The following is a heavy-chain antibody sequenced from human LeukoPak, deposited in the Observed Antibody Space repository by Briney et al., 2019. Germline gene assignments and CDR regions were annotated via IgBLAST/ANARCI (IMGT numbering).Heavy chain of an antibody. CDR2: IRYDGSNK. CDR3: ARDFEPVQRIFGVVIPDSY. J-gene: IGHJ4*02. Sequence: GGSLRLSCAASGFTFSSYGMHWVRQAPGKGLEWVAFIRYDGSNKYYADSVKGRFTISRDNSKNTLYLQMNSLRAEDTAVYYCARDFEPVQRIFGVVIPDSYWGQGTLVTVSS. D-gene: IGHD3-3*01. V-gene: IGHV3-30*02. CDR1: GFTFSSYG.